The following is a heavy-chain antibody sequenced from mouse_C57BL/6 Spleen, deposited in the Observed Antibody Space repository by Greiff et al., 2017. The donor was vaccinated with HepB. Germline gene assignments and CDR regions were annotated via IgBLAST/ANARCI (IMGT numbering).Heavy chain of an antibody. J-gene: IGHJ3*01. CDR1: GFTFSSYA. CDR2: ISSGGDYI. V-gene: IGHV5-9-1*02. D-gene: IGHD1-1*01. Sequence: EVKLMESGEGLVKPGGSLKLSCAASGFTFSSYAMSWVRQTPEKRLEWVAYISSGGDYIYYADTVKGRFTISRDNARNTLYLQMSSLKSEDTAMYYCTREDYYGTWFAYWGQGTLVTVSA. CDR3: TREDYYGTWFAY.